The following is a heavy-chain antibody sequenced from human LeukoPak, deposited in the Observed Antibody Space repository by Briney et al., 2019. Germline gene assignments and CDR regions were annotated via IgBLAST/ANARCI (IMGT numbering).Heavy chain of an antibody. Sequence: GALRLSCAASGFTFSNYWMSWVRQAPGKGLEWMAKIKQDGSEEYYVDSVKGRFTISRDNAKNSLFLQMNSLRVEDTAIYYCARGGSYPGCWGQGTLVTVSS. CDR1: GFTFSNYW. V-gene: IGHV3-7*03. CDR3: ARGGSYPGC. J-gene: IGHJ4*02. D-gene: IGHD1-26*01. CDR2: IKQDGSEE.